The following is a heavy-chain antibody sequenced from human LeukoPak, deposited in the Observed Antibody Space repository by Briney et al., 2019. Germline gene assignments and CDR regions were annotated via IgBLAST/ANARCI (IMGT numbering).Heavy chain of an antibody. CDR1: GGSIIIINW. J-gene: IGHJ4*02. CDR2: IYHVGST. V-gene: IGHV4-4*02. CDR3: ARGGYCSSTSCYVFDS. Sequence: PTGTLSLTCGLSGGSIIIINWWSWVGQPPGKGLEWIGLIYHVGSTNYNPSLKIRVPISVDKSKSQFYLELTSVTAAATALYYCARGGYCSSTSCYVFDSWGQGTLVTVSS. D-gene: IGHD2-2*01.